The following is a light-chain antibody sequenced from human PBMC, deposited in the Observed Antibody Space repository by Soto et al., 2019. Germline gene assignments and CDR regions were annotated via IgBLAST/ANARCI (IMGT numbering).Light chain of an antibody. V-gene: IGKV1-39*01. CDR3: KQYYSFPQT. CDR1: QNIFSY. J-gene: IGKJ1*01. CDR2: AAS. Sequence: DIQMTQAPSYLCASVGERVTVTCRASQNIFSYLNWYQQKPGKAPNLLIYAASNLQSGVPSRFSGSGSGTDFTLTISCLQSEDFATYYCKQYYSFPQTVGHGNKVDIK.